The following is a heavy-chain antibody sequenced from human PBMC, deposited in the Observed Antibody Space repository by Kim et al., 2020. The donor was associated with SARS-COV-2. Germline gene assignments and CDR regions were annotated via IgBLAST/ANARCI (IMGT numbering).Heavy chain of an antibody. CDR3: AKAQKVVPAAPTYYFDY. V-gene: IGHV3-23*01. J-gene: IGHJ4*02. Sequence: VNGRFTISRDNSKNTQYLQMNSLRAEDTAVYYCAKAQKVVPAAPTYYFDYWGQGTLVTVSS. D-gene: IGHD2-2*01.